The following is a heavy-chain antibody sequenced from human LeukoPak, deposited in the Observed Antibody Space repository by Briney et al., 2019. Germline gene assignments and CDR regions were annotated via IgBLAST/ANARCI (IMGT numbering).Heavy chain of an antibody. CDR1: GGSFSGYY. D-gene: IGHD3-10*01. J-gene: IGHJ4*02. V-gene: IGHV4-34*01. CDR2: INHSGGT. Sequence: SETLSLTCAVYGGSFSGYYWSWIRQPPGKGLEWIGEINHSGGTNYNPSLKSRVTISVDTSKNQFSLKLSSVTAADTAVYYCARGPDGHDYYGSGSYPIAYNYWGQGTLVTVSS. CDR3: ARGPDGHDYYGSGSYPIAYNY.